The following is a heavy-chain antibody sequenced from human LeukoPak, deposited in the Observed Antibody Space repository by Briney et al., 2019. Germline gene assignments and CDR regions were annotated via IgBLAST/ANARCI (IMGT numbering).Heavy chain of an antibody. Sequence: GGSLRLSCAASGFTFSSYAMNWVRQAPGKGLEWISSISGSGDNTYYADSVKGRFTISRDNSKNTLYLQMNSLRAEDTAVYYRAKGSPPTMVRGVIIDGDYYYMDVWGKGTTVTISS. V-gene: IGHV3-23*01. CDR2: ISGSGDNT. CDR3: AKGSPPTMVRGVIIDGDYYYMDV. CDR1: GFTFSSYA. D-gene: IGHD3-10*01. J-gene: IGHJ6*03.